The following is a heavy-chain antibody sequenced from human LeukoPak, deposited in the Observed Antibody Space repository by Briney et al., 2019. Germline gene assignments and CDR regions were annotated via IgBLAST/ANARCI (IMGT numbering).Heavy chain of an antibody. D-gene: IGHD4-11*01. J-gene: IGHJ4*02. CDR3: ARGGMTTVTSFDY. Sequence: ASVKVSCKASGGTFSSYAISCVRHAPGQGLECIGEIIPIFGTANYAQKLQGRVTITTDESTSRAYMELSSLRSEDTAVYYCARGGMTTVTSFDYWGKGTLVTVS. V-gene: IGHV1-69*05. CDR2: IIPIFGTA. CDR1: GGTFSSYA.